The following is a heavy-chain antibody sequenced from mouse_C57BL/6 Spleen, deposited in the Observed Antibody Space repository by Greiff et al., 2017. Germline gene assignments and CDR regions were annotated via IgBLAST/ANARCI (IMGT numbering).Heavy chain of an antibody. D-gene: IGHD1-1*02. J-gene: IGHJ4*01. Sequence: DVMLVESGGGLVKPGGSLKLSCAASGFTFSSYTMSWVRQTPEKRLEWVATISGGGGNTYYPDSVKGRFTISRDNAKNTLYLQMSSLRSEDTALYYCARHGGKAYAMDYWGQGTSVTVSS. CDR2: ISGGGGNT. V-gene: IGHV5-9*01. CDR3: ARHGGKAYAMDY. CDR1: GFTFSSYT.